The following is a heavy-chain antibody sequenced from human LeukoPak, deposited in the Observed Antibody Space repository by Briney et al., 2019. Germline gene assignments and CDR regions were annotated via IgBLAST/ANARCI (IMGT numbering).Heavy chain of an antibody. CDR3: ARRATGWELKYYFDY. Sequence: GESLKISCKGSGYSFTSYWIDWVRQMPGKGLEWMGIIYPGDSDTRYSPSFQGQVTISADKSISTAYLQWSSLKASDTAMYYCARRATGWELKYYFDYWGQGTLVTVSS. CDR2: IYPGDSDT. CDR1: GYSFTSYW. J-gene: IGHJ4*02. V-gene: IGHV5-51*01. D-gene: IGHD1-26*01.